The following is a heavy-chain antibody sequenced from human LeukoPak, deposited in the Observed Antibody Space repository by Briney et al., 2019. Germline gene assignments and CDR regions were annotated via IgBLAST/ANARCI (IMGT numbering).Heavy chain of an antibody. CDR1: GGTFSSYA. Sequence: RASVKVSCKASGGTFSSYAISWVRQAPGQGLEWMGGIIPIFGTANYAQKFQGRVTITADESTSTAYMELSSLRSEDTAVYYCARDRGYSYGAEKYYFDYWGQGTLVTVSS. V-gene: IGHV1-69*01. J-gene: IGHJ4*02. CDR2: IIPIFGTA. CDR3: ARDRGYSYGAEKYYFDY. D-gene: IGHD5-18*01.